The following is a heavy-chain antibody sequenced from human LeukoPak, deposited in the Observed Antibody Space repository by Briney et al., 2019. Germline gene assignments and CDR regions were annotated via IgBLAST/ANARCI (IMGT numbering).Heavy chain of an antibody. J-gene: IGHJ4*02. CDR1: GFSFSDYY. Sequence: PGGSLRLSCAASGFSFSDYYMTWIRQAPGKGLEWVSYISSSSSYTNYADSVKGRLTISRDNAKNSLYLQMNSLRAEDTAVYYCARVTSGWYKDYWGQGTLVTVSS. V-gene: IGHV3-11*06. CDR2: ISSSSSYT. CDR3: ARVTSGWYKDY. D-gene: IGHD6-19*01.